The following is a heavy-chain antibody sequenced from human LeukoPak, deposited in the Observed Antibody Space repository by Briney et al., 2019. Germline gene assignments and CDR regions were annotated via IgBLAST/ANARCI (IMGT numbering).Heavy chain of an antibody. CDR1: GLTFSTCA. Sequence: GGSLRLSYAASGLTFSTCAMRWVRQAPGKGLEWVSTITESGSTFYADSVKGRFTISRDNAKATLFLQMDTLRVADTAIYYCAKEARSGYYDFDYWGQGALVTVSS. J-gene: IGHJ4*02. V-gene: IGHV3-23*01. D-gene: IGHD3-22*01. CDR2: ITESGST. CDR3: AKEARSGYYDFDY.